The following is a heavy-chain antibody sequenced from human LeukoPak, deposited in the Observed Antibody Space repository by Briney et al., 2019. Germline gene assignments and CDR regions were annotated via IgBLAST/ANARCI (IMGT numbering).Heavy chain of an antibody. CDR3: AKDPSRAVAGPTDY. Sequence: GGSLRLSCAASGFAFSNYGMNWVRQAPGKGLEWVSGITGSGSTTYYADSVKGRFTISRDNSKNTLYLQMNSPRAEDTAVYYCAKDPSRAVAGPTDYWGQGTLVTVSS. V-gene: IGHV3-23*01. J-gene: IGHJ4*02. D-gene: IGHD6-19*01. CDR1: GFAFSNYG. CDR2: ITGSGSTT.